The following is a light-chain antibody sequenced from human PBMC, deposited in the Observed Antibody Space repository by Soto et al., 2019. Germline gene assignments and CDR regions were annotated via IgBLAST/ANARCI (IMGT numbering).Light chain of an antibody. V-gene: IGKV3-20*01. Sequence: EIVMTQSPATLSVSPGERATLSCRASQSVSTNLAWYQQKPGQAPRLLIYGASNRATGIPDWFSGSGSGTYFTLTISRLEPEDFAVYYCQQYGSSGTFGQGTKVDIK. CDR1: QSVSTN. CDR3: QQYGSSGT. CDR2: GAS. J-gene: IGKJ1*01.